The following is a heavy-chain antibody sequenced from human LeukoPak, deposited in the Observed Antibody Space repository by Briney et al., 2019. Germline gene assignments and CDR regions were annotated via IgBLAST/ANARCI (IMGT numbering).Heavy chain of an antibody. CDR2: ISYDGSNK. CDR3: ARQLRLAGETDY. J-gene: IGHJ4*02. Sequence: PGGSLRLSCAASGFTFSSYAMHWVRQAPGKGLEWVAVISYDGSNKYYADSVKGRFTISRDNSKNTLYLQMNSLRAEDTAVYYCARQLRLAGETDYWGQGTLVTVSS. CDR1: GFTFSSYA. D-gene: IGHD6-19*01. V-gene: IGHV3-30-3*01.